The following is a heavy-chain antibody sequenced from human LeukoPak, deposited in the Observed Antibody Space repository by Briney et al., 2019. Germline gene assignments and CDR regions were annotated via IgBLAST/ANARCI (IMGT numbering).Heavy chain of an antibody. CDR2: ISYDGNNK. CDR1: GFTFSSYP. V-gene: IGHV3-30-3*01. D-gene: IGHD3-16*01. Sequence: GGSLRLSCTASGFTFSSYPMHWVRQAPGKGLEWVTVISYDGNNKYYADSVKGRFTVFRDNHKNTLFLQMNSLRAEDTAVYYCAREVPKLWDGRYFDIWGQGTLVTVSS. J-gene: IGHJ4*02. CDR3: AREVPKLWDGRYFDI.